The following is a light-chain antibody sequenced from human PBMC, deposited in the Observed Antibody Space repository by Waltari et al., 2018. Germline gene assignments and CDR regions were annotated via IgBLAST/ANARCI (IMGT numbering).Light chain of an antibody. V-gene: IGKV2-28*01. Sequence: DIVMTQSPLSLPVTPGEPASISCRSSQSLLHSKGYNYLDWYLQKPGQSPQLLIYLGSNRASGVPDRFSGSGSGTDCTLKISRVEAEDVGVYYCMQALQTPRTFGQGTKVEIK. CDR3: MQALQTPRT. CDR1: QSLLHSKGYNY. CDR2: LGS. J-gene: IGKJ1*01.